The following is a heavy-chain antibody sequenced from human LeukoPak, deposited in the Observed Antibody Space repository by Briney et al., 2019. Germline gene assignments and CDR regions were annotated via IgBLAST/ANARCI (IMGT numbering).Heavy chain of an antibody. CDR1: GYTFTGYY. D-gene: IGHD4-17*01. CDR2: INPHSGGT. Sequence: ASVKVSCKASGYTFTGYYIHWVRQAPGQGLEWMGWINPHSGGTNYAQKFQGRVTMTRDTSISTAYMELSRLRSDDTAVYYCARDPSVTYDYYYYYMDVWGKGTTVTISS. V-gene: IGHV1-2*02. CDR3: ARDPSVTYDYYYYYMDV. J-gene: IGHJ6*03.